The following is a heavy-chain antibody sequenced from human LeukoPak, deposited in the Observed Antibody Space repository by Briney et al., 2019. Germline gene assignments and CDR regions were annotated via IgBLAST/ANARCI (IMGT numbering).Heavy chain of an antibody. Sequence: ASVKVSCKASGYTFTGYHMHWVRQAPGQGLEWMGWINPNSGGTNYAQKFQGWVTMTRDTSISTAYMELSRLRSDDTAVYYCARDHCSGGSCYSYYYWGQGTLVTVSS. D-gene: IGHD2-15*01. CDR2: INPNSGGT. J-gene: IGHJ4*02. CDR1: GYTFTGYH. V-gene: IGHV1-2*04. CDR3: ARDHCSGGSCYSYYY.